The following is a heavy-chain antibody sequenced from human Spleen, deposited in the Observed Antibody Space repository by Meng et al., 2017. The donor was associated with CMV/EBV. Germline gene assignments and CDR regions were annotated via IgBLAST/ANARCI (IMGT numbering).Heavy chain of an antibody. J-gene: IGHJ4*02. CDR3: AKDSITIFGIGYFDC. Sequence: SGFSFNNYALHWVRQAPGKGLEWVAAIWYDGRNKFYADSVQGRFTISRDNSKNTMFLQMNSLRAEDTAVYYCAKDSITIFGIGYFDCWGQGTLVTVSS. CDR2: IWYDGRNK. D-gene: IGHD3-3*01. V-gene: IGHV3-33*06. CDR1: GFSFNNYA.